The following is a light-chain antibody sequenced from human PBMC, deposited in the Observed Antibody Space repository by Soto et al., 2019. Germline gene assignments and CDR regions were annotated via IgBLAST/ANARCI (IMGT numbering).Light chain of an antibody. V-gene: IGKV3-15*01. CDR2: GAS. J-gene: IGKJ1*01. CDR3: QQSDNWPPT. Sequence: EIVMTQSPATLSLSPGERATLSCRASRSVSTKLVWYQHKPGQPPRLLISGASARATGIPDRFSGSGSGTEFTLTIASLQSEDFAVYYCQQSDNWPPTFGKGTKVEIK. CDR1: RSVSTK.